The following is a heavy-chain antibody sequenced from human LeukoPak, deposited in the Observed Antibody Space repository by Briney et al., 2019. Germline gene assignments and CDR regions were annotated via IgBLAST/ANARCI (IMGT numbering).Heavy chain of an antibody. D-gene: IGHD3-10*01. Sequence: GGSLRLSCAASGFTFSSYAMSWVRQAPGEGLEWVSAISGSGGSTYYADSVKGRFTIARDNSKNTLSLQMTSLRAEDTAVYYCAKHRSGSPPLSYYYGMDVWGQGTTVTVSS. V-gene: IGHV3-23*01. J-gene: IGHJ6*02. CDR1: GFTFSSYA. CDR2: ISGSGGST. CDR3: AKHRSGSPPLSYYYGMDV.